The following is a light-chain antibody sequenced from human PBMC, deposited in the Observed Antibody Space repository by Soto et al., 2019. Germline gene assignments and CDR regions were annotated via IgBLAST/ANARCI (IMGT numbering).Light chain of an antibody. CDR1: QSVSSY. CDR2: DAS. V-gene: IGKV3-11*01. Sequence: EIVLTQSPATLSLSPGERATLSCRASQSVSSYLAWYQQKPGQAPRLFIYDASNRATGIPARFSGSGSGTDFTLTISSLEPEDFAVYYCQQRSNWPPFGQGTKLEIK. CDR3: QQRSNWPP. J-gene: IGKJ2*01.